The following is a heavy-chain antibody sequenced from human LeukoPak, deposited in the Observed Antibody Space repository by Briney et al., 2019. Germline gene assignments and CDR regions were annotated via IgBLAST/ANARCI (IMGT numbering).Heavy chain of an antibody. Sequence: ASVKVSCKASGGTFSSYAISWVRQAPGQGLEWMGWISAYNGNTNYAQKLQGRVTMTTDTSTSTAYMELRSLRSDDTAVYYCARTPIVVVITTFIGAFDIWGQGTMVTVSS. CDR1: GGTFSSYA. CDR3: ARTPIVVVITTFIGAFDI. J-gene: IGHJ3*02. D-gene: IGHD3-22*01. V-gene: IGHV1-18*01. CDR2: ISAYNGNT.